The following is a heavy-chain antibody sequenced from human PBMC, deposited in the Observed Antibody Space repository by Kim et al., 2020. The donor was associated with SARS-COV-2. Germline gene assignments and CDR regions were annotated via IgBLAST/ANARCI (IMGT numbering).Heavy chain of an antibody. Sequence: GGSLRLSCAASGFTFSSYSMNWVRQAPGKGLEWVSYISSSSSTIYYADSVKGRFTISRDNAKNSLYLQMNSLRDEDTAVYYCARYYDFWSGYFPYYYYGMDVWGQGTTVTVSS. CDR1: GFTFSSYS. D-gene: IGHD3-3*01. V-gene: IGHV3-48*02. J-gene: IGHJ6*02. CDR2: ISSSSSTI. CDR3: ARYYDFWSGYFPYYYYGMDV.